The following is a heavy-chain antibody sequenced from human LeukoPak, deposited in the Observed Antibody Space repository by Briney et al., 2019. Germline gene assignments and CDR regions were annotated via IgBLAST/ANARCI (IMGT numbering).Heavy chain of an antibody. Sequence: WASVKVSCKASGGTFSSYAISWVRQAPGQGLEWMGIINPSGGSTSYAQKFQGRVTMTRDTSTSTVYMELSSLRSEDTAVYYCARATYSSGPTSDYWGQGTLVTVSS. J-gene: IGHJ4*02. D-gene: IGHD6-19*01. CDR1: GGTFSSYA. CDR2: INPSGGST. CDR3: ARATYSSGPTSDY. V-gene: IGHV1-46*01.